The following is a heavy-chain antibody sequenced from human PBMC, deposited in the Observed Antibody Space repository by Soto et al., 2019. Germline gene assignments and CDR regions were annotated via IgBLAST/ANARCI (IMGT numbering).Heavy chain of an antibody. V-gene: IGHV1-18*01. J-gene: IGHJ4*02. CDR3: ATHSPACEY. Sequence: GASVKVSCKTSGYTFTSFGISWVRQAPGQGLEWMGWITTDKGKTNYAQKFQGRVTMTTDTSTSTAYMELRSLRSDDTAVYYCATHSPACEYWGQGTLVTVSS. D-gene: IGHD2-21*01. CDR1: GYTFTSFG. CDR2: ITTDKGKT.